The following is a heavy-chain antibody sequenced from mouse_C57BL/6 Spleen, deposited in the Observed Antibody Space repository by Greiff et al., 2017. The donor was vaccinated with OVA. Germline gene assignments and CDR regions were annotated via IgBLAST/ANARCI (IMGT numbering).Heavy chain of an antibody. Sequence: VQLQESGAELVRPGASVTPSCKASGYTFTDYEMHWVKQTPVHGLEWIGAIDPETGGTAYNQKFKGKAILTADKSSSTAYMELRSLTSEDSAVYYCTSLGRVDYWGQGTTLTVSS. CDR2: IDPETGGT. J-gene: IGHJ2*01. D-gene: IGHD4-1*01. CDR3: TSLGRVDY. V-gene: IGHV1-15*01. CDR1: GYTFTDYE.